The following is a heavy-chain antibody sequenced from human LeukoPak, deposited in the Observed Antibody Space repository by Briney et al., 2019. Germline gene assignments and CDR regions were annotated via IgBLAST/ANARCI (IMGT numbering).Heavy chain of an antibody. CDR2: ISYDGSNK. J-gene: IGHJ1*01. D-gene: IGHD3-22*01. V-gene: IGHV3-30-3*01. CDR3: ARSSSRSSGYYGLTEYFQH. CDR1: GFTFSSYA. Sequence: GGSLRLSCAASGFTFSSYAMHWVRQAPGKGLEWVAVISYDGSNKYYADSVKGRFTISRDNSKNTLYLQINSLRAEDTAVYYCARSSSRSSGYYGLTEYFQHWGQGTLVTVSS.